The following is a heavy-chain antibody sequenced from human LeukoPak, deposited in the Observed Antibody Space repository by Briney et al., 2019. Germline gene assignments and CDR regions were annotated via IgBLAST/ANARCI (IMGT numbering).Heavy chain of an antibody. CDR1: GASISSYNC. CDR3: ARGASTVTGYFDY. Sequence: SETLSLTCAVSGASISSYNCWGWVRQSPGKVLEWIGEIYRSGITNYNPSLKSRVTISVDKSKNQFSLKLNSVTAADTAMYYCARGASTVTGYFDYWGRGTLVTVSS. V-gene: IGHV4-4*02. J-gene: IGHJ4*02. CDR2: IYRSGIT. D-gene: IGHD4-17*01.